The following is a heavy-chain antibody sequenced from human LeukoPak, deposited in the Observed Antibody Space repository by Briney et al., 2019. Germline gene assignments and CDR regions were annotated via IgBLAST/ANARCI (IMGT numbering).Heavy chain of an antibody. CDR3: AKSVGYYGSGNDYYMDV. CDR1: GFTFRNYA. V-gene: IGHV3-30*04. Sequence: GGSLRLSCAASGFTFRNYAMHWVRQAPGKGLEWVAVISYDGSNKYYADSVKGRFTISRDNSKNTLYLQMNSLRAEDTAVYYCAKSVGYYGSGNDYYMDVWGKGTTVTVSS. J-gene: IGHJ6*03. CDR2: ISYDGSNK. D-gene: IGHD3-10*01.